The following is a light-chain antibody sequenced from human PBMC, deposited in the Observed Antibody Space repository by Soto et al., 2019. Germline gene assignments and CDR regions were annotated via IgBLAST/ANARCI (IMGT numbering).Light chain of an antibody. V-gene: IGLV2-14*01. J-gene: IGLJ1*01. Sequence: QSVLTQPASVSGSPGQSITISCTGTSSDVGGYNYVSWYQQHPGKAPKLMIYDVSYRPSGVSDRFSGSKSGNTASLTISGLQSEDEADYYCDSYTSGSSYVFGTGTKVTLL. CDR3: DSYTSGSSYV. CDR1: SSDVGGYNY. CDR2: DVS.